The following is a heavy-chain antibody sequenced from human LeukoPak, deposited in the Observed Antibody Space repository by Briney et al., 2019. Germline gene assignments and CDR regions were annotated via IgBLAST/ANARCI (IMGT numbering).Heavy chain of an antibody. J-gene: IGHJ4*02. CDR1: GGTFSSYA. CDR2: IIPIFGTA. D-gene: IGHD5-18*01. V-gene: IGHV1-69*13. CDR3: ARVGGYSYGYFFDY. Sequence: ASVKVSCRASGGTFSSYAISWVRQAPGQGLEWMGGIIPIFGTANYAQKFQGRVTITADESTSTAYMELSSLRSEDTAVYYCARVGGYSYGYFFDYWGQGTLVTVSS.